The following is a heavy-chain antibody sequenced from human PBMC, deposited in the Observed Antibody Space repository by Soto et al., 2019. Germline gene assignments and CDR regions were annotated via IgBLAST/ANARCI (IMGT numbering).Heavy chain of an antibody. D-gene: IGHD6-13*01. CDR2: IYSGGST. J-gene: IGHJ4*02. V-gene: IGHV3-53*01. Sequence: EVQLVESGGGLIQPGGSLRLSCAASGFTVSTNYMSWVRQAPGKGLEWVSVIYSGGSTYYAASVKGRSTISRDNSKNTLYLQMYSLGAADTAVYYCARASIAAAGYYFDYWGQGTLVTVSS. CDR1: GFTVSTNY. CDR3: ARASIAAAGYYFDY.